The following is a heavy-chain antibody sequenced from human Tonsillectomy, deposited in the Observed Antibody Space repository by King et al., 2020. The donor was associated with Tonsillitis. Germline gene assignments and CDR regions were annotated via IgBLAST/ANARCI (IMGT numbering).Heavy chain of an antibody. V-gene: IGHV4-38-2*01. CDR3: ARDPGYRSSYFDF. Sequence: VQLQESGPGLVKPSETLSLTCAVSGYSISSGCYWSWIRQPPGKGLEWIGSIYHSGSTYYNPSLKSRVTFSVDTSKNQFSLKLSSVTAADTAVYFCARDPGYRSSYFDFWGQGTLVTVSS. J-gene: IGHJ4*02. CDR1: GYSISSGCY. CDR2: IYHSGST. D-gene: IGHD5-12*01.